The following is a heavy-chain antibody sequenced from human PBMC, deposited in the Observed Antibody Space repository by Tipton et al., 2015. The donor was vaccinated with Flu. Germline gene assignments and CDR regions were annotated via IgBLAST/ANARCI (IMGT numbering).Heavy chain of an antibody. CDR1: GFTFSSYA. D-gene: IGHD5-18*01. J-gene: IGHJ6*02. CDR3: ARSTSRTWIHGMDV. V-gene: IGHV3-23*01. CDR2: INAIANST. Sequence: SLRLSCAASGFTFSSYAMNWVRQAPGKGLEWVSGINAIANSTSYADSVQGRFTISRDNSRDTLYLQMNNLRAEDTAVYHCARSTSRTWIHGMDVWGQGTTVTVSS.